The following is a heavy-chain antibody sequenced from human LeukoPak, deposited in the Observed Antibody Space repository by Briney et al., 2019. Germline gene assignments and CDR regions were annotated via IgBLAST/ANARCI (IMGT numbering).Heavy chain of an antibody. J-gene: IGHJ3*02. D-gene: IGHD6-25*01. Sequence: TSETLSLTCTVSGGSISSSSYYWGWIRQPPGKGLEWIGSIYYSGSTYYNPSLKSRVTISVDTSKNQFSLKLSSVTAADTAVYYCARKEAARSDAFDIWGQGTMVTVSS. CDR2: IYYSGST. V-gene: IGHV4-39*07. CDR3: ARKEAARSDAFDI. CDR1: GGSISSSSYY.